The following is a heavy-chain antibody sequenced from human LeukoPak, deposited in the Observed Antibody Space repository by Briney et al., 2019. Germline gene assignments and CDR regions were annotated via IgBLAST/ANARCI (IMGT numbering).Heavy chain of an antibody. CDR1: GGSISSRGYY. J-gene: IGHJ4*02. CDR2: IYYSGST. CDR3: ARAVTEFDY. V-gene: IGHV4-31*03. D-gene: IGHD4-11*01. Sequence: SQTLSLICTVSGGSISSRGYYWTWIRQHPGKGMEWIGYIYYSGSTYYNPSLKSRVTISVVTSKNQFSLKLSSVTAADTAVYFCARAVTEFDYWGQGTLVTVSS.